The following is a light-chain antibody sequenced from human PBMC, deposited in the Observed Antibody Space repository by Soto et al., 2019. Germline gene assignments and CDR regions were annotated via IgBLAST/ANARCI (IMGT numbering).Light chain of an antibody. J-gene: IGLJ2*01. CDR3: QSYDSSLTVV. CDR2: GNS. Sequence: QSVLTQPPSVSGARGQRVTISCTGSSSNIGAGYDVNWYHQLPGAAPKLLVFGNSNRPSGVPDRFSGSKAGTSASLAITGLQADDEADYYCQSYDSSLTVVFGGGTQLTVL. V-gene: IGLV1-40*01. CDR1: SSNIGAGYD.